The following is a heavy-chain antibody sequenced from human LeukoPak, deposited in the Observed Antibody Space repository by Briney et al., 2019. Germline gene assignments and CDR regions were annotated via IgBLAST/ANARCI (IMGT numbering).Heavy chain of an antibody. J-gene: IGHJ5*02. Sequence: ASVKVSCKVSGYAHTELSMHWVRQAPGKGLEWMGGFDPEDGETMYAQKFQGRVTMTEDTSTDTAYMELSSLRSEDTAVYYCATVRVWGSYRYDWFDPWGQGTLVTVSS. CDR3: ATVRVWGSYRYDWFDP. D-gene: IGHD3-16*02. CDR2: FDPEDGET. CDR1: GYAHTELS. V-gene: IGHV1-24*01.